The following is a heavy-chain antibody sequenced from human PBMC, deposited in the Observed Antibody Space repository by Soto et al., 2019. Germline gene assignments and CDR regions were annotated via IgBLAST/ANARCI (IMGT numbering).Heavy chain of an antibody. CDR1: GGSISSGDYY. V-gene: IGHV4-30-4*01. CDR2: IYYSGST. D-gene: IGHD2-15*01. J-gene: IGHJ5*02. CDR3: ARGGVVVVAGNWFDP. Sequence: QVQLQESGPGLVKPSQTLSLTCTVSGGSISSGDYYWSWIRQPPGKGLEWIGYIYYSGSTYYNPSPKSRVTISVDTSKNQFSLKPSSVTAADTAVYYCARGGVVVVAGNWFDPWGQGTLVTVSS.